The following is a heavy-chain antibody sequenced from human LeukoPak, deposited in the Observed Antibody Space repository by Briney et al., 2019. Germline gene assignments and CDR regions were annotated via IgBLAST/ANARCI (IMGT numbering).Heavy chain of an antibody. D-gene: IGHD6-13*01. CDR1: GGSVSSGTYY. J-gene: IGHJ4*02. CDR3: ARDSRRGDTAGTGFDY. Sequence: SETLSLTCTVSGGSVSSGTYYWSWIRQHPGKGLEWIGYIYYSGSTYYNPSLKSRVTISVDTSKNQFSLKLSSVTAADTAVYYCARDSRRGDTAGTGFDYWGQGTLVTVSS. V-gene: IGHV4-31*03. CDR2: IYYSGST.